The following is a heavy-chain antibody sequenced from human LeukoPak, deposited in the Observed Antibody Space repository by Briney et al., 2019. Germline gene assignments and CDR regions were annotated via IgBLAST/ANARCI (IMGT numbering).Heavy chain of an antibody. CDR3: AREDDSSGYLYYFDY. J-gene: IGHJ4*02. D-gene: IGHD3-22*01. CDR1: GGSISSYY. CDR2: IYYSRST. V-gene: IGHV4-59*01. Sequence: PSETLSLTCTVSGGSISSYYWSWIRQPPGKGLEWIGYIYYSRSTNYNPSLKSRVTISVDTSKNQFSLKLSSVTAADTAVYYCAREDDSSGYLYYFDYWGQGTLVTVSS.